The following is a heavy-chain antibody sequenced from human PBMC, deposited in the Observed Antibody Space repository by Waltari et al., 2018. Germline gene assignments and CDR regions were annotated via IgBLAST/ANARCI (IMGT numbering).Heavy chain of an antibody. CDR3: ARAPYHSSSWGWYFDL. J-gene: IGHJ2*01. CDR1: GGSISSYY. Sequence: QVQLQESGSGLVKPSETLSLTCTVSGGSISSYYWSWIRQPPGKGLEWIGYIYYSGSTNYNPSLKSRVTISVDTSKNQFSLKLSSVTAADTAVYYCARAPYHSSSWGWYFDLWGRGTLVTVSS. CDR2: IYYSGST. V-gene: IGHV4-59*12. D-gene: IGHD6-13*01.